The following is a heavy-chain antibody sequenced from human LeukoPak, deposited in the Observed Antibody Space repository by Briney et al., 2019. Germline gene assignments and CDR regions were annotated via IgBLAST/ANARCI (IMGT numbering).Heavy chain of an antibody. V-gene: IGHV3-7*03. CDR3: ARDSHCSSTSCYGYYYYGMDV. CDR1: GFTFSTFW. D-gene: IGHD2-2*01. J-gene: IGHJ6*02. Sequence: GGSLRLSCAASGFTFSTFWMTWVRQAPGKGLEWVASMSQDGSKKSYGGSVEGRFTISRDNAKNSLFLQMNSLRAEDTAVYYCARDSHCSSTSCYGYYYYGMDVWGQGTTVTVSS. CDR2: MSQDGSKK.